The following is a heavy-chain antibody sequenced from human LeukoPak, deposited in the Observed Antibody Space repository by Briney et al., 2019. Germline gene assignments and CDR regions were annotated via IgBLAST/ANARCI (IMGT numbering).Heavy chain of an antibody. D-gene: IGHD6-13*01. V-gene: IGHV4-31*03. J-gene: IGHJ5*02. Sequence: PSETLSLTCTVSGGSISSGGYYWSWIRQHPGKGLEWIGYIYYSGSTYYNPSLKSRVTISVDTSKNQFSLKLSSVTAADTAVYYCARGALLYSSSWYVRGAARDSNWFDPWGQGTLVTVSS. CDR3: ARGALLYSSSWYVRGAARDSNWFDP. CDR1: GGSISSGGYY. CDR2: IYYSGST.